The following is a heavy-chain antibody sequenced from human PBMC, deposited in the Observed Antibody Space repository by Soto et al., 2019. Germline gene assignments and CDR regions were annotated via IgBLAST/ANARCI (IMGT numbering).Heavy chain of an antibody. CDR1: GFTFSGYA. CDR2: INGRGTSA. J-gene: IGHJ3*02. CDR3: AKDSPYYYDSSDSVGAFDI. D-gene: IGHD3-22*01. Sequence: EVQLLESGGGLVQPGGSLRLSCAASGFTFSGYAMSWVRQAPGKGLEWVSGINGRGTSADYTDSVKGRFTISRDNSRHTLYLLMNSLRAEDTAVYYCAKDSPYYYDSSDSVGAFDIWGHGTMVTVSS. V-gene: IGHV3-23*01.